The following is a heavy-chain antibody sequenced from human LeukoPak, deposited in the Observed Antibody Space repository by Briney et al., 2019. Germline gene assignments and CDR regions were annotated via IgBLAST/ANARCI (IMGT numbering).Heavy chain of an antibody. Sequence: ASVKVSCKVSGYTLTELSMHWVRQAPGKGLEWMGGFDPEDGETIYAQKFQGRVTMTEDTSTDTAYMELSSLRSEDTTVYYCATDLAMTSNAFDIWGQGTMVTVSS. J-gene: IGHJ3*02. CDR3: ATDLAMTSNAFDI. CDR2: FDPEDGET. CDR1: GYTLTELS. V-gene: IGHV1-24*01. D-gene: IGHD4-11*01.